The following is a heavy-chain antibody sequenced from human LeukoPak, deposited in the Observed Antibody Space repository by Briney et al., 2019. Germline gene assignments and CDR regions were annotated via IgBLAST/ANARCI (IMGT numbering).Heavy chain of an antibody. D-gene: IGHD3-22*01. CDR2: ISSSSSTI. CDR3: ARDYYDSSGYYYLFDY. CDR1: GFNFSTYT. Sequence: GGSLRLSCAASGFNFSTYTMNWVRQAPGKGLEWVSYISSSSSTIYYADSVKGRFTISRDNAKNSLYLQMNSLRAEDTAVYYCARDYYDSSGYYYLFDYWGQGTLVTVSS. V-gene: IGHV3-48*01. J-gene: IGHJ4*02.